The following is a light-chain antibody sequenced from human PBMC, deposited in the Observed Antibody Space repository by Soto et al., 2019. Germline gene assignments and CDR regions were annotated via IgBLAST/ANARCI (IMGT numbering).Light chain of an antibody. CDR2: DVS. Sequence: QSVLTQPASVSGSPGQSITISCTGTTSDLGDHNYVSWYQQHPGKAPKLMIYDVSNRPSGVSNRFSGAKSGTTASLTISGLQAEDEDEYYCSSYTSSGALYVFGTGTKVTVL. CDR3: SSYTSSGALYV. CDR1: TSDLGDHNY. J-gene: IGLJ1*01. V-gene: IGLV2-14*03.